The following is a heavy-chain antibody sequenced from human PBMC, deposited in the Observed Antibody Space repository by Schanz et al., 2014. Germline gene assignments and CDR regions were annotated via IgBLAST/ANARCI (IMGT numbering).Heavy chain of an antibody. CDR2: FVPRLRVA. CDR3: ARGYGDSPTDF. D-gene: IGHD4-17*01. J-gene: IGHJ4*02. CDR1: GGTLQSYT. Sequence: QVQLVQSGAEVKKPGSSVKVSCKASGGTLQSYTFSWVRQAPGQGLEWMGRFVPRLRVALYAQNFRGRVTITADSSTNTAYLEVSSLRSEDTAVYYCARGYGDSPTDFWGQGTLVTVSS. V-gene: IGHV1-69*04.